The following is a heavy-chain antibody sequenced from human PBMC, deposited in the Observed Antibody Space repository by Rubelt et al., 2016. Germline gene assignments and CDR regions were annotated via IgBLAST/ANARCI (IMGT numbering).Heavy chain of an antibody. CDR1: GGSISSYY. D-gene: IGHD6-19*01. V-gene: IGHV4-59*08. Sequence: TVSGGSISSYYWSWIRQPPGKGLEWIGYIYYSGSTNYNSSLKSRVTISVDTSKNQFSLKLSSVTAADTAVYYCAQTRYSSGWYYFDYWGQGTLVTVSS. CDR3: AQTRYSSGWYYFDY. CDR2: IYYSGST. J-gene: IGHJ4*02.